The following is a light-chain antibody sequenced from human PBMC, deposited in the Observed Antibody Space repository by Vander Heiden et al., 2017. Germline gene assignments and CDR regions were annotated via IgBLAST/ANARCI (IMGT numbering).Light chain of an antibody. V-gene: IGKV1-39*01. CDR1: QSISSY. Sequence: DIQMTQSPSFLSASVGDRITITCRASQSISSYLHWYQHKPGKSPELLIYVSTSLQTGVPSGLSSSGSGTAYTPLISSMQPADVATYYRRQREKTTPYTFGEGTKLEMK. CDR2: VST. CDR3: RQREKTTPYT. J-gene: IGKJ2*01.